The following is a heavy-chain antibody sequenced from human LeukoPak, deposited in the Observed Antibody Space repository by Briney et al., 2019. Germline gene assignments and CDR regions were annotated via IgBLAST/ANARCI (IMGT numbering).Heavy chain of an antibody. Sequence: GGSLRLSCAASGFTFRTYGMHWVRQAPGQGLEWVAFIRYDGSNKYYADSVKGRFTISRDNSENSLYLQMDSLRVDDSAVYYCAGGDSSGYPLFDYWGQGTLVTVSS. CDR1: GFTFRTYG. J-gene: IGHJ4*02. CDR2: IRYDGSNK. V-gene: IGHV3-30*02. CDR3: AGGDSSGYPLFDY. D-gene: IGHD3-22*01.